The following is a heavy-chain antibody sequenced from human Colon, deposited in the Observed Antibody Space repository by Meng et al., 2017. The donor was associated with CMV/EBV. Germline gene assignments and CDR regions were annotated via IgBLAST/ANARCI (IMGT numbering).Heavy chain of an antibody. CDR3: VRGAWNSRGCFDH. CDR2: ISTSIGN. J-gene: IGHJ4*02. D-gene: IGHD1-7*01. CDR1: GYTVSSYG. Sequence: ASVKVSCKASGYTVSSYGISWVRQPPGQGLEGMGCISTSIGNQYAQKFQGRVIMTTDSPTNTAYLEVMSLTFEDTAVYYCVRGAWNSRGCFDHWGQGALVTVSS. V-gene: IGHV1-18*01.